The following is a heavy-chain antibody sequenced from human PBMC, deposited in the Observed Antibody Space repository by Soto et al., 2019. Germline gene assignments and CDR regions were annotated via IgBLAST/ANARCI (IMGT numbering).Heavy chain of an antibody. CDR2: IYYSGST. D-gene: IGHD4-17*01. V-gene: IGHV4-31*03. Sequence: SETLSLTCTVSGGSISSGGYYWSWIRQHPGKGLEWIGYIYYSGSTYYNPSLKSRVTISVDTSKNQFSLKLSSVTAADTAVYYCARRYYGDAHGGFDYWGQGTLVTVSS. J-gene: IGHJ4*02. CDR3: ARRYYGDAHGGFDY. CDR1: GGSISSGGYY.